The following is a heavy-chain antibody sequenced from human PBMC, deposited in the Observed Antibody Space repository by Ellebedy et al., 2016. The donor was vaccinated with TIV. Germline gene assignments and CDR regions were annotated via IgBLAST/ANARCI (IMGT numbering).Heavy chain of an antibody. Sequence: ASVKVSCKASGYTFTSYGISWVRQAPGQGLEWMGWISAYNGNTNYAQKLQGRVTMTTDTSTSTAYMELRSLRSDDTAVYYCARDRHHILTGYWFDSWGQGTLVIVSS. CDR3: ARDRHHILTGYWFDS. CDR2: ISAYNGNT. V-gene: IGHV1-18*01. CDR1: GYTFTSYG. D-gene: IGHD3-9*01. J-gene: IGHJ5*01.